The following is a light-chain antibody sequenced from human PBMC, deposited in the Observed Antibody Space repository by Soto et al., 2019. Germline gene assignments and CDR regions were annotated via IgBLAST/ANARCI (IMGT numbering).Light chain of an antibody. V-gene: IGKV3-20*01. Sequence: EIVLTQSPGTLSLSPGESATLSCRASESVSSNYLAWYQQKPGQAPRLLIYGASSRATGIPNRFSGSGSGTDFTLTISSLEPEDFAVYYCHQYGLLPRHPFGQGTKLEMK. J-gene: IGKJ2*01. CDR3: HQYGLLPRHP. CDR2: GAS. CDR1: ESVSSNY.